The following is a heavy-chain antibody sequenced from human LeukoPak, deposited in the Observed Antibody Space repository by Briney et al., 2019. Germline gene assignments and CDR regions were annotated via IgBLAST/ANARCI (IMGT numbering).Heavy chain of an antibody. CDR3: ARDTGGYSYVSHFDY. CDR1: GYTFTSYY. J-gene: IGHJ4*02. V-gene: IGHV1-46*01. CDR2: INPSGGST. D-gene: IGHD5-18*01. Sequence: ASVKVSCKASGYTFTSYYMHWVRQAPGQGLEWMGIINPSGGSTSYAQKFQGRVTMTRDMSTSTVYMELSSLRSEDTAVYYCARDTGGYSYVSHFDYWGQGTLVTVSS.